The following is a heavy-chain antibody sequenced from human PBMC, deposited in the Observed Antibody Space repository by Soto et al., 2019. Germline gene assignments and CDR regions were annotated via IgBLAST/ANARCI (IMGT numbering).Heavy chain of an antibody. Sequence: QVQLVESGAEVKKPGASVKLSCQASKNTFTDYFIHWVRQAPGQGLEWMALINLGGTTTTYTQKLQDRLTLGEDSSTSPVYMELSSLRSEDTAVYYCIGEERGMRYFDDWGQGTLVSVSA. D-gene: IGHD1-1*01. J-gene: IGHJ4*02. CDR2: INLGGTTT. CDR1: KNTFTDYF. CDR3: IGEERGMRYFDD. V-gene: IGHV1-46*03.